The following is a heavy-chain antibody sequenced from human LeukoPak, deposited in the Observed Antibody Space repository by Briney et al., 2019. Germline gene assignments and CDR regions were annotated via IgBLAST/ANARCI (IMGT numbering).Heavy chain of an antibody. V-gene: IGHV3-53*01. CDR1: GFTVSSNY. J-gene: IGHJ6*02. CDR2: TYSGGVT. CDR3: ARAGDFYGMDV. Sequence: PGGSLRLSCAASGFTVSSNYMSWVRQAQGKGLEWVSVTYSGGVTYYADSVKDRFTISRDNSKDTLYLQMNSLRAEDTAVYYCARAGDFYGMDVWGQGTTVTVSS.